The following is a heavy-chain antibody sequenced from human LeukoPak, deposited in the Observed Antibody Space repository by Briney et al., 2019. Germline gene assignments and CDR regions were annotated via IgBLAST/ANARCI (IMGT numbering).Heavy chain of an antibody. CDR2: IYYSGST. V-gene: IGHV4-59*08. J-gene: IGHJ6*02. CDR1: GGSINRDY. D-gene: IGHD1-1*01. CDR3: ARRNDPYDMDV. Sequence: SETLSLTCTVSGGSINRDYWNWIRQPPGKGLEWIGYIYYSGSTNYNSSLKSRVTMSVDTSKNQFSLKLSSVTAADTAVYYCARRNDPYDMDVWGQGTTVTVSS.